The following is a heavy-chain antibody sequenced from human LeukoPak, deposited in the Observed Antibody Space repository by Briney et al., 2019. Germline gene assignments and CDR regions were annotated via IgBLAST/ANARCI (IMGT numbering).Heavy chain of an antibody. CDR2: IYITGST. V-gene: IGHV4-4*07. CDR3: ARGGVQNTGAFDI. D-gene: IGHD1/OR15-1a*01. CDR1: GGSITSYY. Sequence: QPSETLSLTCTVSGGSITSYYWSWIRQSAGKGLEWIGRIYITGSTTYNPSLKSRVTMSLDTSKNQFSLKLSSVTAADTAVYYCARGGVQNTGAFDIWGQGTMVTVSS. J-gene: IGHJ3*02.